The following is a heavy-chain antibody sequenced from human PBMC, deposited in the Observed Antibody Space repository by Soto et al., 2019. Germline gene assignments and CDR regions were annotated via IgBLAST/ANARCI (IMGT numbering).Heavy chain of an antibody. CDR3: ARAPNHRPLDI. V-gene: IGHV4-31*03. Sequence: QVQLQESGPGLVKPSQTLSLTCTVSGGSINSGGFHWTWIRQHPGKGLEWIGYIYYSGSTYYNPSLKSRVTISVDTSKNQFSLKLSSVTAADTAVYYCARAPNHRPLDIWGQGTMVTVSS. J-gene: IGHJ3*02. CDR1: GGSINSGGFH. CDR2: IYYSGST.